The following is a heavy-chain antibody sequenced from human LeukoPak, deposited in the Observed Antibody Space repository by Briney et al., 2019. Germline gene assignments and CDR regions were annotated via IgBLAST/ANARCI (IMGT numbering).Heavy chain of an antibody. CDR1: GFTFSSYG. V-gene: IGHV3-30*18. D-gene: IGHD2-2*02. J-gene: IGHJ3*02. CDR3: AKSMWGVVVVPAAIPVDAFDI. Sequence: GRSPRLSCAASGFTFSSYGMHWVRQAPGKGLEWVAVISYDGSNKYYADSVKGRFTISRDNSKNTLYLQMNSLRAEDTAVYYCAKSMWGVVVVPAAIPVDAFDIWGQGTMVTVSS. CDR2: ISYDGSNK.